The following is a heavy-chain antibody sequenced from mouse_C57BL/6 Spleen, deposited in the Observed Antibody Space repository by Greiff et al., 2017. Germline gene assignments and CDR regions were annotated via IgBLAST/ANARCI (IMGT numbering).Heavy chain of an antibody. V-gene: IGHV5-4*01. CDR2: ISDGGSYT. D-gene: IGHD2-3*01. J-gene: IGHJ4*01. CDR3: ARDRDGYYGAMDY. CDR1: GFTFSSYA. Sequence: EVNLVESGGGLVKPGGSLKLSCAASGFTFSSYAMSWVRQTPEKRLEWVATISDGGSYTYYPDNVKGRFTISRDNAKNNLYLQMSHLKSEDTAMYYCARDRDGYYGAMDYWGQGTSVTVSS.